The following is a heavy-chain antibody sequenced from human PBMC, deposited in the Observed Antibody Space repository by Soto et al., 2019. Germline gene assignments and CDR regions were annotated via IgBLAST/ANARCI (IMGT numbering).Heavy chain of an antibody. V-gene: IGHV3-73*02. CDR3: SVPTGGYLDY. J-gene: IGHJ4*02. Sequence: QLVESGGDLVQPGGSLKLSCAASGLTFSGAAVHWVRQASGKGLEWLGRIRSKAKDYATAYAASVEGRFTISRDDLRNMAYLQLNSLKTEDTALYYCSVPTGGYLDYWGQGTLVTVSS. D-gene: IGHD7-27*01. CDR1: GLTFSGAA. CDR2: IRSKAKDYAT.